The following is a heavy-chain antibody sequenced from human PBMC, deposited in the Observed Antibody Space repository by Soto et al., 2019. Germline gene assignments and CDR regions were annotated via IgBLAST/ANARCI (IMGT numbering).Heavy chain of an antibody. Sequence: QVQLVQSGAEVKKPGSSVKVSCKASGGTFSSYAISWVRQAPGQGLEWMGGIIPIFGTANNAQKFQGRVTITADESTSTAYMELSSLRSEDTAVYYCARAHYYDSSGYYGLSDYWGQGTLVTVSS. J-gene: IGHJ4*02. CDR3: ARAHYYDSSGYYGLSDY. CDR2: IIPIFGTA. V-gene: IGHV1-69*01. D-gene: IGHD3-22*01. CDR1: GGTFSSYA.